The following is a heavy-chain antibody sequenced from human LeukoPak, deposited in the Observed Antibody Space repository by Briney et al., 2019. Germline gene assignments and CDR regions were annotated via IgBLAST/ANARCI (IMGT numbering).Heavy chain of an antibody. CDR1: GYTFTGYY. D-gene: IGHD6-13*01. V-gene: IGHV1-2*02. CDR3: ARERAAAGTNYGMDV. Sequence: ASVKVSCKASGYTFTGYYMHWVRQAPGQGLEWMGWINPNSGGTNYAQKFQGRVTMTRDTSISTAYMELSRLRSDDTAVYYCARERAAAGTNYGMDVWGQGTTVTVSS. CDR2: INPNSGGT. J-gene: IGHJ6*02.